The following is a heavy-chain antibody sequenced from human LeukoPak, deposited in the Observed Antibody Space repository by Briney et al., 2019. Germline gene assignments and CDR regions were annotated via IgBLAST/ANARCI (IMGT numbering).Heavy chain of an antibody. J-gene: IGHJ4*02. Sequence: SETLSLTCTVSGGSISSYYWSWIRQPPGKGLEWIGYIYYSGSTNYNPSLKSRVTMSVDTSKNQFSLKLKSLTAADTAVYYCATWGEQLAFDYWGQGILVTVSS. CDR2: IYYSGST. D-gene: IGHD6-6*01. CDR1: GGSISSYY. V-gene: IGHV4-59*01. CDR3: ATWGEQLAFDY.